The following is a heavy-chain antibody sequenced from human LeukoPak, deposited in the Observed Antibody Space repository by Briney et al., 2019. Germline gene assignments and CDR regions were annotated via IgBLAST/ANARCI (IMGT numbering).Heavy chain of an antibody. Sequence: GGSLRLSCAASGFTVSNNYMSWVRQAPGKGLEWVSVIYSGGSTYYADSVKGRFTISRDNSKNTLYLQMNSLRAEDTAVYYCAKDNAYSSGWLYYFDYWGQGTLVTVSS. CDR3: AKDNAYSSGWLYYFDY. J-gene: IGHJ4*02. CDR1: GFTVSNNY. CDR2: IYSGGST. V-gene: IGHV3-53*01. D-gene: IGHD6-19*01.